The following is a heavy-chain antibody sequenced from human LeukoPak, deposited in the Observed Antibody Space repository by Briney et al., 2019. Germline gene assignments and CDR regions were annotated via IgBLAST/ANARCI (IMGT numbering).Heavy chain of an antibody. CDR2: ISASGSPT. CDR3: AKGRGSWPCYFDY. J-gene: IGHJ4*02. V-gene: IGHV3-23*01. CDR1: GFTFSILA. D-gene: IGHD6-13*01. Sequence: PGGSLTLSCPASGFTFSILAMTWARHAPGKRLECVSLISASGSPTYYAGSVKGRFTISRDNSRNTLYLQMNSLRDDDAAVYYCAKGRGSWPCYFDYWGQGTLVTVSS.